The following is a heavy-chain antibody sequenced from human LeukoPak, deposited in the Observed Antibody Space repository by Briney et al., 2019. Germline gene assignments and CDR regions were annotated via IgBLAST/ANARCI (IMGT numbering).Heavy chain of an antibody. CDR2: TKQDGSEK. V-gene: IGHV3-7*03. CDR3: AKATDRGATPLLDY. D-gene: IGHD1-26*01. CDR1: GFTFNSYW. J-gene: IGHJ4*02. Sequence: GGSLRLSCAASGFTFNSYWMSWVRQAPGKGLEWVANTKQDGSEKYYVDSVKGRFTISKDNSKNTLYLQMNSLRAEDTAVYYCAKATDRGATPLLDYWGQGTLVTVSS.